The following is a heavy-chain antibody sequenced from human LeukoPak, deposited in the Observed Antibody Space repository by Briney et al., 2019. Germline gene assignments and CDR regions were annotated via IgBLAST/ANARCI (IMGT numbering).Heavy chain of an antibody. CDR2: IYSGGST. J-gene: IGHJ4*02. CDR1: GFTVSSNY. CDR3: AKDYDSSGYYLFDY. Sequence: PGGSLRLSCAASGFTVSSNYMSWVRQAPGKGLEWVSVIYSGGSTYYADSVKGRFTISRDNSKNTLYLQMNSLRAEDTAVYYCAKDYDSSGYYLFDYWGQGTLVTVSS. V-gene: IGHV3-66*01. D-gene: IGHD3-22*01.